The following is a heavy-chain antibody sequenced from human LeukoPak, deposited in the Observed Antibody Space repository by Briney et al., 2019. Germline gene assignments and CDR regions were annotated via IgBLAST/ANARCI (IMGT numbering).Heavy chain of an antibody. D-gene: IGHD6-19*01. CDR2: ISSSSSYI. CDR3: ARVVPAVAGTSY. J-gene: IGHJ4*02. V-gene: IGHV3-21*01. CDR1: GFTFSSYS. Sequence: AGGSLRLSCAASGFTFSSYSMNWVRQAPGKGLEWVSSISSSSSYIYYADSVKGRFTISRDNAKNSLYLQMNSLRAEDTAVYYCARVVPAVAGTSYWGQGTLVTVSS.